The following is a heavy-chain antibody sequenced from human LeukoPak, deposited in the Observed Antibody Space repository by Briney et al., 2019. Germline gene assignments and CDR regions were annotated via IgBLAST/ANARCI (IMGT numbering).Heavy chain of an antibody. V-gene: IGHV1-2*06. Sequence: ASVKVSCKASGYTFTGYYMHWVRQAPGQGLEWMGRINPNSGGTNYAQKFQGRVTMTRDTSISTAYMELGRLRSDDTAVYYCARVRDCSSTSCYGADYYYYYYMDVWGKGTTVTVSS. CDR1: GYTFTGYY. CDR3: ARVRDCSSTSCYGADYYYYYYMDV. J-gene: IGHJ6*03. CDR2: INPNSGGT. D-gene: IGHD2-2*01.